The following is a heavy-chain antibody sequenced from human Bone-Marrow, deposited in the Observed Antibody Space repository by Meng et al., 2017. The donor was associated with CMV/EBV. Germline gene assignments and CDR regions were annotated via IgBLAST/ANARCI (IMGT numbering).Heavy chain of an antibody. J-gene: IGHJ6*02. CDR2: IYYSGST. Sequence: SETLSLTCTVSGGSISSYYWSWIRQPPGKGLEWIGYIYYSGSTNYNPSLKSRVTISVDTSKNQFSLKLSSVTAADTAVYYCASGALRYCSSTSCHYYYYGMDVWGQGTTVTVSS. D-gene: IGHD2-2*01. CDR1: GGSISSYY. CDR3: ASGALRYCSSTSCHYYYYGMDV. V-gene: IGHV4-59*01.